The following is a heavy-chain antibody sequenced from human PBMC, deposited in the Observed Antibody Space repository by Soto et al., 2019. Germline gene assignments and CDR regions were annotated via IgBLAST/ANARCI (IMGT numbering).Heavy chain of an antibody. V-gene: IGHV1-18*01. CDR1: GYTYTRDG. J-gene: IGHJ4*02. Sequence: SVKVSCKASGYTYTRDGISWVRQTPGQGPEWMGWINTYNHNTNYAQKLQGRVTMTTDTSTNTAYMELRSLRSDDTAVYYCARDSRYCSGTSCYQGFDYWGLGTLVTVSS. CDR3: ARDSRYCSGTSCYQGFDY. CDR2: INTYNHNT. D-gene: IGHD2-15*01.